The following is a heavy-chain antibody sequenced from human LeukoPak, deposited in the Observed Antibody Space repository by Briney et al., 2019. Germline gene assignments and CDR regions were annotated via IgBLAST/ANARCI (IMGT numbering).Heavy chain of an antibody. V-gene: IGHV3-74*01. Sequence: GGSLRVSCAASGFVFSLYCMHWVRQAPGKGPMWVSRICPDGTGISYADSVKARFTTSRDNAKNTVYLQMNGLREEDTAVYYCVRDFRSADYWGQGTLVTVSS. CDR3: VRDFRSADY. CDR2: ICPDGTGI. J-gene: IGHJ4*02. CDR1: GFVFSLYC.